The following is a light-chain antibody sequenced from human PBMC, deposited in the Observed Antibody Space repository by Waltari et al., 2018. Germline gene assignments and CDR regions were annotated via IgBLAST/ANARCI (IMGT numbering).Light chain of an antibody. CDR3: QQYNNWPPWT. CDR1: QSVSSN. J-gene: IGKJ1*01. Sequence: EIVMTQSPATLSASPGERATPSCRARQSVSSNLAWYQQKPGQAPRLLIYGASTRATGIPARFSGSGSGTEFTLTISSLQSEDFAIYYCQQYNNWPPWTFGQGTKVEIK. V-gene: IGKV3-15*01. CDR2: GAS.